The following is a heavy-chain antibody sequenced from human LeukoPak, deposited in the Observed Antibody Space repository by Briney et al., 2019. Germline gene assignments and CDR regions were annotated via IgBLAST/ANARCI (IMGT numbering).Heavy chain of an antibody. V-gene: IGHV3-23*01. CDR1: GYTFNTYA. CDR2: ISSSGGST. J-gene: IGHJ4*02. D-gene: IGHD3/OR15-3a*01. CDR3: VKGWTSIKYDS. Sequence: GGSLRLSCAASGYTFNTYAMSWVRQAPGKGLEWVSAISSSGGSTFHADSVKGRFTLSRDNSKNTLYLQMNSLKAEDTAVYYCVKGWTSIKYDSWGQGTLVTVSS.